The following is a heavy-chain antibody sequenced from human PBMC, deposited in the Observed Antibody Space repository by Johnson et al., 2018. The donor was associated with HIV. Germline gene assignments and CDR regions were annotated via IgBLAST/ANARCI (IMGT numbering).Heavy chain of an antibody. J-gene: IGHJ3*02. Sequence: QMLLVEYGGGVVRPGGSLRLSCAASGFTFSSYAMHWVRQAPGKGLEWVAVISYDGSNKYYADSVKGRFTISRDNSKNTLYLQMNSLRADDTALYYCARDWLTSRAVAGTSAFDIWGQGTMVTVSS. CDR2: ISYDGSNK. CDR3: ARDWLTSRAVAGTSAFDI. D-gene: IGHD6-19*01. V-gene: IGHV3-30-3*01. CDR1: GFTFSSYA.